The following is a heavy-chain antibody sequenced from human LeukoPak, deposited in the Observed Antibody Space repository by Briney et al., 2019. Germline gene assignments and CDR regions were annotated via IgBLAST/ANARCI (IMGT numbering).Heavy chain of an antibody. CDR1: GGSISSYY. V-gene: IGHV4-59*01. D-gene: IGHD3-16*02. Sequence: SETLSLTCTVSGGSISSYYWSWIRQPPGKGLEWIGYIYYSGSTNYNPSLKSRVTISVDTSKNQLSLKLSSVTAADTAVYYCARGTSYDYIWGSYRYHYFDYWGQGTLVTVSS. CDR3: ARGTSYDYIWGSYRYHYFDY. J-gene: IGHJ4*02. CDR2: IYYSGST.